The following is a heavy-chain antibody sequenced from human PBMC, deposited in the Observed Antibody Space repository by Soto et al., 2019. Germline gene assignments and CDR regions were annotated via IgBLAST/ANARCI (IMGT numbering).Heavy chain of an antibody. CDR3: ARVGAYRGSSYYFDY. CDR2: INPNSGGT. J-gene: IGHJ4*02. V-gene: IGHV1-2*04. CDR1: GYTFTGYY. D-gene: IGHD1-26*01. Sequence: ASLKVSCKASGYTFTGYYMHWVRQAPGQGLEWMGWINPNSGGTNYAQKFQGWVTMTRDTSTSTAYMELSRLRSDDTAVYYCARVGAYRGSSYYFDYWGQGTLVTVSS.